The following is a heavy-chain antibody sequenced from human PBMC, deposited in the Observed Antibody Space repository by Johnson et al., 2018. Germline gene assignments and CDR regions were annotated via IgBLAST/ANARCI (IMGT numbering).Heavy chain of an antibody. Sequence: QLVESGGGVVQPGRSLRLSCAASGFTFSSSGMHWVRQAPGKGPAWVAMIPYDESGEYYADSVKGRFPISRENYKNILYLQMNSLRAEEKAVYYCARDEGYYYDGSAYSGGLYYYNGMDVWGQGTTVTVSS. CDR2: IPYDESGE. J-gene: IGHJ6*02. CDR3: ARDEGYYYDGSAYSGGLYYYNGMDV. CDR1: GFTFSSSG. V-gene: IGHV3-30*03. D-gene: IGHD3-22*01.